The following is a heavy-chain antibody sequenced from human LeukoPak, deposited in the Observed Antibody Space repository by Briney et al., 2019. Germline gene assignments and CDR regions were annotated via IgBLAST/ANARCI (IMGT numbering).Heavy chain of an antibody. CDR1: GGSFSGYY. CDR3: AREGGSYYYFDY. Sequence: PSETLSLTCAVYGGSFSGYYWSWIRQLPGKGLEWIGEINHSGSTNYNPSLKSRVTISVGTSKNQFSLKLSSVTAADTAVYYCAREGGSYYYFDYWGQGTLVTVSS. CDR2: INHSGST. D-gene: IGHD1-26*01. V-gene: IGHV4-34*01. J-gene: IGHJ4*02.